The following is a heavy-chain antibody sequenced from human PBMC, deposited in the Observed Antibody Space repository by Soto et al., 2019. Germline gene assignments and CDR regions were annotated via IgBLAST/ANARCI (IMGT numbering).Heavy chain of an antibody. Sequence: ASVKVSCKASGYTFTSYDINWVRQATGQGLEWMGWMNPNSGNTGYAQKFQGRVTMTRNTSISTAYMELSSLRSEDTAVYYCAIRMGVNWHEAIYYWGQGTLVTVSS. CDR1: GYTFTSYD. CDR3: AIRMGVNWHEAIYY. D-gene: IGHD1-1*01. J-gene: IGHJ4*02. V-gene: IGHV1-8*01. CDR2: MNPNSGNT.